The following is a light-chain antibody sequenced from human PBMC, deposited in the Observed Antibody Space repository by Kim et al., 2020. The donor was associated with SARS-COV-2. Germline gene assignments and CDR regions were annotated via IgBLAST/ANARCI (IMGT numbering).Light chain of an antibody. Sequence: EIVLTQSPATLSLSPGERATLSCRASQSVSSYLAWYQQKPGQAPRLLIYDASNRATGIPARFSGSGSGTDFTLTISSLEPEDFAVYYCQQRSNWLYTFGQETELEI. J-gene: IGKJ2*01. CDR1: QSVSSY. CDR2: DAS. CDR3: QQRSNWLYT. V-gene: IGKV3-11*01.